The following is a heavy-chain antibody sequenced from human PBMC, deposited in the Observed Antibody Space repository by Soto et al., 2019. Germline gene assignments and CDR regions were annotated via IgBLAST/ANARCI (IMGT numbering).Heavy chain of an antibody. J-gene: IGHJ4*02. Sequence: QVQLVQSGAEVREPGASVKVSCKASGYSFTSLDINWVRQTAGQGLEWMGWMQPSTGRTGYAQKFQGRVTMTRDTPINTVYMELTTLTSDDTAFYYCARGVSAGVDYWGQGTLGPVSS. CDR2: MQPSTGRT. CDR1: GYSFTSLD. CDR3: ARGVSAGVDY. D-gene: IGHD1-26*01. V-gene: IGHV1-8*01.